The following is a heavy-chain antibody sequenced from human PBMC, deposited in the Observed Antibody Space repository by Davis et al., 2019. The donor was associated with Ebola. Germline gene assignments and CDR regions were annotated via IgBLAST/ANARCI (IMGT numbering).Heavy chain of an antibody. CDR2: ISGSGGST. Sequence: GESLKISCAASGFTFSSYAMSWVRQAPGKGLEWVSAISGSGGSTYYADSVKGRFTISRDNSKNTLYLQMNSLRAEGTAVYYCAKGYSSGGWGQGTLVTVSS. V-gene: IGHV3-23*01. CDR3: AKGYSSGG. D-gene: IGHD6-19*01. CDR1: GFTFSSYA. J-gene: IGHJ4*02.